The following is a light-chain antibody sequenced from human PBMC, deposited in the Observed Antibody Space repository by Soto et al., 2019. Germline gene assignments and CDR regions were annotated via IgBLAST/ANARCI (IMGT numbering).Light chain of an antibody. CDR2: EVV. CDR1: KNDIGVYDF. Sequence: QSALTQPPSASGSPGQSVIISCTGAKNDIGVYDFVSWYQHHPGKAPRLIIYEVVQRPSGVPDRFSGSKSGNTASLTVSGLQAADEADYFCKSYAGSNTYVFGRGTKVTVL. CDR3: KSYAGSNTYV. J-gene: IGLJ1*01. V-gene: IGLV2-8*01.